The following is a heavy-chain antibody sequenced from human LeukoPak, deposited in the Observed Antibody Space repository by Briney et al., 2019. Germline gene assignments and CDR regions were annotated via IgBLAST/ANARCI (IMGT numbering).Heavy chain of an antibody. J-gene: IGHJ6*02. Sequence: PGGSLRLSCAASGFTFSDYYMSWVRQAPGKGLEWVSAISGSGGSTYYADSVKGRFTISRDNSKNMLYLQMNSLRAEDTAVYYCAKDRGWGADILTGYRFFLYGMDVWGQGTTVTVSS. V-gene: IGHV3-23*01. CDR2: ISGSGGST. CDR1: GFTFSDYY. CDR3: AKDRGWGADILTGYRFFLYGMDV. D-gene: IGHD3-9*01.